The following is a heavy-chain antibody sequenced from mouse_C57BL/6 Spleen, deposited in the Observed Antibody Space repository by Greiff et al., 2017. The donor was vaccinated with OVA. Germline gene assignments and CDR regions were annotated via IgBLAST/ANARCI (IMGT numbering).Heavy chain of an antibody. V-gene: IGHV14-3*01. D-gene: IGHD2-2*01. Sequence: VQLKESVAELVRPGASVKLSCTASGFTIKNTYMHWVKQRPEQGLEWIGRIDPANGSTKYAPKFKGKATMTADTSSNTAYLQLSSLTSEDTAMYYCARDGYDGDYAMDDWGQGTSVTVSS. CDR1: GFTIKNTY. CDR2: IDPANGST. J-gene: IGHJ4*01. CDR3: ARDGYDGDYAMDD.